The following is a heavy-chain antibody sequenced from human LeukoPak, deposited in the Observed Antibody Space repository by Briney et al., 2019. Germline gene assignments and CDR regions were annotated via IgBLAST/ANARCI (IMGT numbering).Heavy chain of an antibody. D-gene: IGHD2-2*02. CDR3: AKGGQLLYHWFDP. CDR2: ISGSGGST. CDR1: GFTFSSYA. V-gene: IGHV3-23*01. Sequence: GGSLRLSCAASGFTFSSYAMSWVRQAPGRGLEWVSAISGSGGSTYYADSVKGRFTTSRDNSKNTLYLQMNSLRAEDTAVYYCAKGGQLLYHWFDPWGQGTLVTVSS. J-gene: IGHJ5*02.